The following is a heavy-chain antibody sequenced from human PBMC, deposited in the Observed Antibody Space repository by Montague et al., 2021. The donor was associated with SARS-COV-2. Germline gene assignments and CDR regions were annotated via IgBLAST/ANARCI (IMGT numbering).Heavy chain of an antibody. Sequence: CAISGDSVSSNXAAWNWIRQSPSRGLEWLGRTYYRSKWYNDYAVSVKGXITINPDTSKNQFSLQLNSVTPEDTAVYYCASGRMVPYSSSWTTLYYYYGMDVWGQGTTVTVSS. CDR3: ASGRMVPYSSSWTTLYYYYGMDV. D-gene: IGHD6-13*01. CDR1: GDSVSSNXAA. CDR2: TYYRSKWYN. J-gene: IGHJ6*02. V-gene: IGHV6-1*01.